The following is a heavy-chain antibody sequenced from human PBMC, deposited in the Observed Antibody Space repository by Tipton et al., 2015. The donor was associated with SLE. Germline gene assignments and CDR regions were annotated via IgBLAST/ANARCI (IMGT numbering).Heavy chain of an antibody. J-gene: IGHJ4*02. V-gene: IGHV4-59*08. CDR3: ARHDYDLNGYYQHYFDY. D-gene: IGHD3-22*01. Sequence: TLSLTCSVSGDSMRNHYWSWIRQSPGKGLEHIGYVYYTGITNSNPSLRSRVTLSMETSKNQFSLKLTSVTAADTAVYYCARHDYDLNGYYQHYFDYWGQGTLVTVSS. CDR1: GDSMRNHY. CDR2: VYYTGIT.